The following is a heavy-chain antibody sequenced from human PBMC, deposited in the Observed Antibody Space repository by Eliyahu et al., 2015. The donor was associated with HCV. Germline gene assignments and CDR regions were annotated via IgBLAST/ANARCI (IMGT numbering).Heavy chain of an antibody. CDR1: GFTFDDYA. Sequence: EVQLVESGGGLVQPGRSLRLSCAASGFTFDDYAMHWVRQGSGEGLEWGSGISWNSGSIGYADSVKGRFTISRDNAKNSLYLQMNSLRAEDTALYYCAKDKHSSGWTFQHWGQGTLVTVSS. J-gene: IGHJ1*01. CDR2: ISWNSGSI. D-gene: IGHD6-19*01. CDR3: AKDKHSSGWTFQH. V-gene: IGHV3-9*01.